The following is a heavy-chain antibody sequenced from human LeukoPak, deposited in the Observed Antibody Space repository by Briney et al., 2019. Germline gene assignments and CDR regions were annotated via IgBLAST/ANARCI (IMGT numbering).Heavy chain of an antibody. D-gene: IGHD4-11*01. CDR1: GFTFSSYG. V-gene: IGHV3-30*18. CDR2: ILYDGGNK. Sequence: GGSLRLSCVASGFTFSSYGMHWVRQAPGKGLEWVAVILYDGGNKYYADSVKGRFTISRDNSKNTLYLQMNSLRAEDTAVYYCAKDLMPYYSNQFDYWGQGTLVTVSS. CDR3: AKDLMPYYSNQFDY. J-gene: IGHJ4*02.